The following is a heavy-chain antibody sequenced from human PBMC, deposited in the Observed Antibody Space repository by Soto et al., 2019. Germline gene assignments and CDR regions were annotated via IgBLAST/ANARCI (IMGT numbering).Heavy chain of an antibody. CDR2: ISYDRSDK. CDR3: AKKNAYYFDF. J-gene: IGHJ4*02. D-gene: IGHD1-1*01. Sequence: VQLVESGGGVVQPGRSLRLSCAASGFTFSSYGMHWVRQAPGKGLEWVAVISYDRSDKYYADSVKGRFTISRDNSKNTLYLQMDSLRTEDTAVYFCAKKNAYYFDFWGQGTLVTVSS. CDR1: GFTFSSYG. V-gene: IGHV3-30*18.